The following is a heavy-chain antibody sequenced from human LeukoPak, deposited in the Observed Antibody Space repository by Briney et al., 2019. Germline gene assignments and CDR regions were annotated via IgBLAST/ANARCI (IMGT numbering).Heavy chain of an antibody. CDR3: ARVVNDGYDFWSGYYLRDAFDI. D-gene: IGHD3-3*01. J-gene: IGHJ3*02. V-gene: IGHV3-21*06. Sequence: PGGSLRLSCAASGFTFTSYSMSWVRQAPGKGLEWVSFISSSSSYIYYADSVKGRFTISRDNAKNSLYLQMNSLRAEDTAVYYCARVVNDGYDFWSGYYLRDAFDIWGQGTMVTVSS. CDR1: GFTFTSYS. CDR2: ISSSSSYI.